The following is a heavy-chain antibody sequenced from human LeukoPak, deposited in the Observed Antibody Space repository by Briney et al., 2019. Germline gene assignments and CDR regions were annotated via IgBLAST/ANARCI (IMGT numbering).Heavy chain of an antibody. CDR2: INGGGGRT. V-gene: IGHV3-43*02. Sequence: GGSLRLSCAASGFTFYDYAMHWVRQAPGKGLEWVSLINGGGGRTYYADSVKGRFTISRDNNKKSLYLQMNTLRTEDTALYYCAKDTGRGWDFDYWGQGTLVTVSS. J-gene: IGHJ4*02. D-gene: IGHD6-19*01. CDR1: GFTFYDYA. CDR3: AKDTGRGWDFDY.